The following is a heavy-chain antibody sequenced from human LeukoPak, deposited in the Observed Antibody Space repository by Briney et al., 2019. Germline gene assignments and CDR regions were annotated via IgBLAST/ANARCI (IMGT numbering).Heavy chain of an antibody. CDR2: IYYSGST. J-gene: IGHJ4*02. D-gene: IGHD5-24*01. CDR3: ARARGGYNNPFDY. Sequence: GSLRLSCAASGFTVSSNYMSWIRQPPGKGLEWIGYIYYSGSTNYNPSLKSRVTISVDTSKNQFSLKLSSVTAADTAVYYCARARGGYNNPFDYWGQGTLVTVSS. V-gene: IGHV4-59*02. CDR1: GFTVSSNY.